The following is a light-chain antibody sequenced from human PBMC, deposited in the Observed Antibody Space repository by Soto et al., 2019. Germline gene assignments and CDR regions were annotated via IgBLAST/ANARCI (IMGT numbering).Light chain of an antibody. CDR3: SSYAGSSNV. J-gene: IGLJ1*01. CDR1: SSDVGGYNY. V-gene: IGLV2-8*01. CDR2: EVS. Sequence: QSALTQPASVCGSPGQSITISCTGTSSDVGGYNYVSWYQQHPGKAPKLMIYEVSNRPSGVPDRFSGSKSGNTASLTVSGLQAEDEADYYCSSYAGSSNVFGTGTKVTVL.